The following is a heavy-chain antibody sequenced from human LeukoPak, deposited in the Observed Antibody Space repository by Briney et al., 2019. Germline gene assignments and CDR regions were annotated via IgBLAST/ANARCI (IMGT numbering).Heavy chain of an antibody. CDR1: GFHVSSMY. V-gene: IGHV3-53*01. J-gene: IGHJ4*02. CDR2: IYSGGST. Sequence: PGGSLELSCAASGFHVSSMYMNWVRQAPGKGLEWVSVIYSGGSTYYAGSVKGGFTISRHKYKNKLYLQMNTLRAEDTAVYYCYCGSGSDFDYWGQGTLVTVSS. CDR3: YCGSGSDFDY. D-gene: IGHD3-10*01.